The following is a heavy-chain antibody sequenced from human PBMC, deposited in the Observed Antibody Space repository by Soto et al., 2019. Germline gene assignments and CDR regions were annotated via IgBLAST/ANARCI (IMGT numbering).Heavy chain of an antibody. D-gene: IGHD2-8*01. V-gene: IGHV3-30*18. CDR2: ISYDGSNK. CDR1: GFTFSSYG. CDR3: AKDRGLHCTNGVCPNYGMDV. J-gene: IGHJ6*02. Sequence: PGGSLRLSCAASGFTFSSYGMHWVRQAPGKGLEWVAVISYDGSNKYYADSVKGRFTISRDNSKNTLYLQMNSLRAEDTAVYCCAKDRGLHCTNGVCPNYGMDVWGQGTTVTVSS.